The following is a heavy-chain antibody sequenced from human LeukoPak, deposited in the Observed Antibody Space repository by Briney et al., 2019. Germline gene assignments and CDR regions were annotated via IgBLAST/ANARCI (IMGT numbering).Heavy chain of an antibody. V-gene: IGHV4-4*02. J-gene: IGHJ4*02. CDR1: GGSISSSNW. CDR3: ARDLVGSGSVLSY. D-gene: IGHD3-10*01. Sequence: SETLSLTCAVSGGSISSSNWWNWVRQTPGKGLEWIGEIYHRGNTHYNPSLKSRVTMSVDTSTNQFSLRVNSVTAADTAVYYCARDLVGSGSVLSYWGQGTLVTVSS. CDR2: IYHRGNT.